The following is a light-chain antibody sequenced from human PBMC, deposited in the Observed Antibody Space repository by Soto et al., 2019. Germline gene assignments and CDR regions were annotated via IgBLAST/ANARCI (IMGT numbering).Light chain of an antibody. CDR1: QNINNN. CDR2: GAS. CDR3: QQYNKWPLT. V-gene: IGKV3-15*01. J-gene: IGKJ4*01. Sequence: EIVMTQSPATLSVSPGERATLSCRASQNINNNLAWYQQKPGQGPRLLIYGASSRATGIPARFSGSGSGTGFTLTISSLQSEDFAIYYCQQYNKWPLTFGGGTKVEIK.